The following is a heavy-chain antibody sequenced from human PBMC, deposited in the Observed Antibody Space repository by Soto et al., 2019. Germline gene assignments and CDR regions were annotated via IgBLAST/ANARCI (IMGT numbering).Heavy chain of an antibody. CDR2: IIPIFGTA. J-gene: IGHJ6*02. CDR3: ARDPGTTGYYYGMDV. D-gene: IGHD1-7*01. CDR1: GGTFSSYA. Sequence: AASVKVSCKASGGTFSSYAISWVRQAPGQGLEWMGGIIPIFGTANYAQKFRGRVTITADESTSTAYMELSSLRSEDTAVYYCARDPGTTGYYYGMDVWGQGTTVTVSS. V-gene: IGHV1-69*13.